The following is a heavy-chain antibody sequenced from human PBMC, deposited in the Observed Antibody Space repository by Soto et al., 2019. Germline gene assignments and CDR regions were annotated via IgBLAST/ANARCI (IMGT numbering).Heavy chain of an antibody. CDR3: ARVQPSAHGGEL. CDR1: SYSIRSGDY. V-gene: IGHV4-38-2*01. Sequence: SETLRFTCAFSSYSIRSGDYWAWIRQSPGTGLEWFGSISRSGDTFYNPSLRSRVTLSVDGSKNQVFLELTSVTAADTALEDCARVQPSAHGGELWGLGTRVTVS. J-gene: IGHJ4*02. CDR2: ISRSGDT. D-gene: IGHD1-7*01.